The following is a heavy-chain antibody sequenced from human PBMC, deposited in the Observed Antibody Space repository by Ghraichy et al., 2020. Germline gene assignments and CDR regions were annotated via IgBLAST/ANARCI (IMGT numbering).Heavy chain of an antibody. CDR3: ATGVQGNWNDALDY. J-gene: IGHJ4*02. D-gene: IGHD1-20*01. Sequence: ASVKVSCKVSGYTLTELSMHWVRQAPGKGLEWMGGFDPEDGETIYAQKFQGRVTMTEDTSTDTAYMELSSLRSEDTAVYYCATGVQGNWNDALDYWGQGTLVTVSS. V-gene: IGHV1-24*01. CDR2: FDPEDGET. CDR1: GYTLTELS.